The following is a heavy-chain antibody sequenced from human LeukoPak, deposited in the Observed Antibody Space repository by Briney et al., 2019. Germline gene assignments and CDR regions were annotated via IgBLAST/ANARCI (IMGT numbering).Heavy chain of an antibody. V-gene: IGHV4-38-2*02. J-gene: IGHJ4*02. CDR3: ASIYSPNPENYFDY. CDR1: GYSISSGYY. Sequence: SETLSLTCTVSGYSISSGYYWGWIRQPPGQGLEWIGSIYHSGSTYYNPSLKSRVTISVDTSKNQFSLKLSSVTAADTAVYYCASIYSPNPENYFDYWGQGTLVTVSS. D-gene: IGHD4-11*01. CDR2: IYHSGST.